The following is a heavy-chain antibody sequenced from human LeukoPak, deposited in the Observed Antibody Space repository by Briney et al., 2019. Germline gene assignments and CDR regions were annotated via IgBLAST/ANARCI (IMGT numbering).Heavy chain of an antibody. Sequence: SVKVSCKASGGTFSSYAISWVRQAPGQGLEWMGRIIPIFGTANYAQKFQGRVTITPDEYTSTAYMELSSLRSEDTAVYYCARGIGYSYGLFDYWGQGTLVTVSS. D-gene: IGHD5-18*01. J-gene: IGHJ4*02. CDR3: ARGIGYSYGLFDY. CDR1: GGTFSSYA. V-gene: IGHV1-69*13. CDR2: IIPIFGTA.